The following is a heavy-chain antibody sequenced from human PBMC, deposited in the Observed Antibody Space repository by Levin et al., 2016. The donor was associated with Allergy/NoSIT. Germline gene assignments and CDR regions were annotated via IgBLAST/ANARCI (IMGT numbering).Heavy chain of an antibody. V-gene: IGHV4-31*02. D-gene: IGHD2-15*01. CDR2: IYYSGST. CDR3: ARGSLYCSGGSCYSNWFDP. J-gene: IGHJ5*02. Sequence: WIRQPPGKGLEWIGYIYYSGSTYYNPSLKSRVTISVDTSKNQFSLKLSSVTAADTAVYYCARGSLYCSGGSCYSNWFDPWGPGNPGHRLL.